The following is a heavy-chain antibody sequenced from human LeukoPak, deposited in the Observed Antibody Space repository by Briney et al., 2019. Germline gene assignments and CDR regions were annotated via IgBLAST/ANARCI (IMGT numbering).Heavy chain of an antibody. J-gene: IGHJ3*02. CDR3: ARDRLRIVGAHDAFDI. CDR2: ISSSGSTI. Sequence: GGSLRLSCAASGFTFSDYYMSWIRQAPGKGLEWVSYISSSGSTIYYADSVKGRFTISRDNAKNSLYLQMNSLRAEDTAVYYCARDRLRIVGAHDAFDIWGQGTMVTVSS. V-gene: IGHV3-11*04. D-gene: IGHD1-26*01. CDR1: GFTFSDYY.